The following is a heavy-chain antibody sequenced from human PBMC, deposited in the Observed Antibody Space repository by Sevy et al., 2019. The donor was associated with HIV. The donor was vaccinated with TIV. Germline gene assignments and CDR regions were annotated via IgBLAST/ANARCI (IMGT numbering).Heavy chain of an antibody. D-gene: IGHD4-17*01. CDR2: IIPIFGTA. CDR3: ARNGDCGDYLFYFDY. CDR1: GGTFSSYA. Sequence: ASVKVSCKASGGTFSSYAISWVRQAPGQGLEWMGGIIPIFGTANYAQKFQGRVTITADKSTSTAYMELSSLRSEDTAVYYCARNGDCGDYLFYFDYWGQGTLVTVSS. V-gene: IGHV1-69*06. J-gene: IGHJ4*02.